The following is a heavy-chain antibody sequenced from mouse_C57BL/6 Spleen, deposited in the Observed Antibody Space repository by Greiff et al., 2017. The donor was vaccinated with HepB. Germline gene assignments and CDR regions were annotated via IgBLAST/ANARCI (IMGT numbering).Heavy chain of an antibody. D-gene: IGHD3-2*02. CDR2: IDPSDSET. CDR3: ARPSSCYVGYAMDY. V-gene: IGHV1-52*01. Sequence: QVQLQQPGAELVRPGSSVKLSCKASGYTFTSYWMHWVKQRPIQGLEWIGNIDPSDSETHYNQKFKDKATLTVDKSSSTAYMQLSSLTSEDSAVYYCARPSSCYVGYAMDYWGQGTSVTVSS. CDR1: GYTFTSYW. J-gene: IGHJ4*01.